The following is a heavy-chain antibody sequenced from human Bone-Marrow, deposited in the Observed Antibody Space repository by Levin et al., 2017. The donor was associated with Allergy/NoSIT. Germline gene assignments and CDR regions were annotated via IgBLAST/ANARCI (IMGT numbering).Heavy chain of an antibody. D-gene: IGHD4-23*01. Sequence: GESLKISCAASGFTFSSYAMSWVRQAPGKGLEWVSAISGSGGSTYYADSVKGRFTISRDNSKNTLYLQMNSLRAEDTAVYYCAKDLSPLTTVVISSWGQGTLVTVSS. CDR2: ISGSGGST. CDR1: GFTFSSYA. J-gene: IGHJ5*02. V-gene: IGHV3-23*01. CDR3: AKDLSPLTTVVISS.